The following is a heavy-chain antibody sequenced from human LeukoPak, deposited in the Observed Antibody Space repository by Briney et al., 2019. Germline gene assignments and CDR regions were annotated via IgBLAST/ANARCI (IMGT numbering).Heavy chain of an antibody. CDR3: AREGRWESGYKFGSGTSALDY. Sequence: ASLKVSCRASRYIFTGYQIHWVRQAPGQGLEWMGWINPKSGDTNYAQKIRDRVTVTRDSSISTVYMELSSLRSDDTAVYYCAREGRWESGYKFGSGTSALDYWGQGTPVSVSS. J-gene: IGHJ4*02. CDR2: INPKSGDT. D-gene: IGHD3-10*01. CDR1: RYIFTGYQ. V-gene: IGHV1-2*02.